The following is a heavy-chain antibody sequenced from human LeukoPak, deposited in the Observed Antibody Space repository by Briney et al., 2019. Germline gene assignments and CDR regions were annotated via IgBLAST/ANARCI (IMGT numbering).Heavy chain of an antibody. Sequence: GGSLRLSCAASGFSFSTHAMGWVRQAPGKGLEWVSSIKGGGNDLFYADSVKGRFTISRDNSKNTLFLQLNSLRAEDSAVYYCAKGGHDFNPFYWWGQGTLVTVSS. CDR3: AKGGHDFNPFYW. D-gene: IGHD2-21*02. CDR2: IKGGGNDL. CDR1: GFSFSTHA. J-gene: IGHJ4*02. V-gene: IGHV3-23*01.